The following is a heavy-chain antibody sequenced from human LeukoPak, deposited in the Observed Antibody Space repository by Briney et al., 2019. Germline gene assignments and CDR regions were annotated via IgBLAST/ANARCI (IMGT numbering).Heavy chain of an antibody. CDR2: INPNSGGT. V-gene: IGHV1-2*02. CDR3: ARDQPDYYYDSSGYYSDWFDP. Sequence: GASVKVSCKASGYTFTGYYINWVRQAPGQGVEWMGWINPNSGGTNYAQKFQGRVTITRDTSISTAYMELSRLRSYDTAVYYCARDQPDYYYDSSGYYSDWFDPWGQGTLVTVSS. J-gene: IGHJ5*02. D-gene: IGHD3-22*01. CDR1: GYTFTGYY.